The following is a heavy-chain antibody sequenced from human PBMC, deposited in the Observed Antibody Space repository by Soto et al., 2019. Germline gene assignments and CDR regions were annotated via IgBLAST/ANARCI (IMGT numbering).Heavy chain of an antibody. V-gene: IGHV1-2*04. D-gene: IGHD3-16*01. Sequence: GASVKVSCKASGYTFTGYYMHWVRQAPGQGLEWMGWINPNSGGTNYAQKFQGWVTMTRDTSISTAYMELSRLRSDDTAVYYCARNLPSGGAYYYYGMDVWGQGTTVTVSS. CDR1: GYTFTGYY. CDR3: ARNLPSGGAYYYYGMDV. CDR2: INPNSGGT. J-gene: IGHJ6*02.